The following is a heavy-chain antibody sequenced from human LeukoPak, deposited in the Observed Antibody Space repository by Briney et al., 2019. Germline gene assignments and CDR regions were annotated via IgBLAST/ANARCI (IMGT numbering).Heavy chain of an antibody. Sequence: PSETLSLTCAVYGGSFSGYYWGWIRQPPGKGLEWIGEINHSGSTNYNPSLKSRVTISVDTSKNQFSLKLSSVTAADTAVYYCARGRAAVAGNADAFDIWGQGTMVTVSS. CDR1: GGSFSGYY. D-gene: IGHD6-19*01. V-gene: IGHV4-34*01. J-gene: IGHJ3*02. CDR3: ARGRAAVAGNADAFDI. CDR2: INHSGST.